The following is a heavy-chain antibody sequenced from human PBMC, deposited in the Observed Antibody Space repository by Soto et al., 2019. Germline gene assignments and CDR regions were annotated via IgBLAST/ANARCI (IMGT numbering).Heavy chain of an antibody. CDR3: ARGSCSSTSCYKEYYFDL. J-gene: IGHJ4*02. D-gene: IGHD2-2*02. V-gene: IGHV1-69*13. CDR1: GGIFSGYA. Sequence: SVKVSGKASGGIFSGYAISWVRQAPGQGLEWMGEIIPMFGTSNYAQKFQGRVTITADESTSTAYMELSSLRSEDTAVYYCARGSCSSTSCYKEYYFDLWGQGTLVTVSS. CDR2: IIPMFGTS.